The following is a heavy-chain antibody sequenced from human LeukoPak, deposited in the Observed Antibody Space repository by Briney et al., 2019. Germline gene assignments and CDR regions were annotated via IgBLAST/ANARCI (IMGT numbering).Heavy chain of an antibody. J-gene: IGHJ5*02. Sequence: ASVKVSCKASGYTFTSYYMHWVRQAPGQGLEWMGIINPSGGSTSYAQKFQGRVTMTRDMYTSTVYMELSSLRSEDTAVYYCARASPGGWFDPWGQGTLVTVSS. CDR3: ARASPGGWFDP. D-gene: IGHD2-15*01. CDR1: GYTFTSYY. CDR2: INPSGGST. V-gene: IGHV1-46*01.